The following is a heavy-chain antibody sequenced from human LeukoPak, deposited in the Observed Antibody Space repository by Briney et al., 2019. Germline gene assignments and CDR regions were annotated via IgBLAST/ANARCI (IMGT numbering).Heavy chain of an antibody. J-gene: IGHJ3*02. CDR3: AKHLQGYCSSSNCYARAFDI. CDR1: GFTFSSYG. D-gene: IGHD2-2*01. CDR2: ISGSGGNT. Sequence: PGGSLRLSCAAPGFTFSSYGMSWVRQAPGKGLEWASAISGSGGNTYYGDSVKGRFTISRDNSKNTLYLQMNSLRAEDTAVYYCAKHLQGYCSSSNCYARAFDIWGQGTMVTVSS. V-gene: IGHV3-23*01.